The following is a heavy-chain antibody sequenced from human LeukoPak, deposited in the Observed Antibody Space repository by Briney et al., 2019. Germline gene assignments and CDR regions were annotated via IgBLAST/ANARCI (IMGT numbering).Heavy chain of an antibody. CDR1: GFTFTRYV. CDR2: VSESGSNR. CDR3: ANRHDSSGYFFNY. J-gene: IGHJ4*02. Sequence: GGSLRLSCVASGFTFTRYVMSWVRQAPGEGLEWVSSVSESGSNRYYADSVKGRFSISRDNSENMLYLQMGSLRAEDTATYYCANRHDSSGYFFNYWGQGTLVTVSS. D-gene: IGHD3-22*01. V-gene: IGHV3-23*01.